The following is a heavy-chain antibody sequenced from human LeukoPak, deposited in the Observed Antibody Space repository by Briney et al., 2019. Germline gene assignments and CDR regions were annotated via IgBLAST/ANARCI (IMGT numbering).Heavy chain of an antibody. Sequence: ASVKVSCKTSGYTFTNYYIHWVRQAPGQGLEWMGWINPNSGGTNYAQKFQGRVTMTRDTSISAAYMELSRLRSDDTAVYYCARDGVGATGYMDVWGKGTTVTVSS. CDR2: INPNSGGT. D-gene: IGHD1-26*01. CDR1: GYTFTNYY. J-gene: IGHJ6*03. CDR3: ARDGVGATGYMDV. V-gene: IGHV1-2*02.